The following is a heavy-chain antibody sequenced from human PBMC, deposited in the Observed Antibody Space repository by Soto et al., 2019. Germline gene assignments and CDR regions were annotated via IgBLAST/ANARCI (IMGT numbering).Heavy chain of an antibody. V-gene: IGHV3-66*01. CDR1: GFTVSSNY. CDR3: AREMVYSNQPYYYDSSGYPDAFDI. J-gene: IGHJ3*02. CDR2: IYSGGST. Sequence: GGSLRLSCAASGFTVSSNYMSWVRQAPGKGLEWVSVIYSGGSTYYADSVKGRFTISRDNSKNTLYLQMNSLRAEDTAVYYCAREMVYSNQPYYYDSSGYPDAFDIWGQGTMVTVSS. D-gene: IGHD3-22*01.